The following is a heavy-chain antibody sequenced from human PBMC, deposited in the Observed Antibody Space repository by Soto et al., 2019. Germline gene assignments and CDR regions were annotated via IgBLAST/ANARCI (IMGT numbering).Heavy chain of an antibody. D-gene: IGHD3-22*01. CDR1: GFTFGSYA. CDR3: ARTYYYDSTGYYWTFDY. Sequence: GSLRLSCAASGFTFGSYAMSWVRLAPGKGLEWVSVAGPSGSSTFYADSVRGRFTISRDNVENTLYLQMNSLRVADTALYFCARTYYYDSTGYYWTFDYWRQGSLVTVSS. J-gene: IGHJ4*02. CDR2: AGPSGSST. V-gene: IGHV3-23*01.